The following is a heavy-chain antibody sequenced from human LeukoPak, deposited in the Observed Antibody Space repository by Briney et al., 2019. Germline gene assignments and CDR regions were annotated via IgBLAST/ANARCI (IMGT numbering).Heavy chain of an antibody. CDR2: ISGSGGSA. Sequence: GGTLRLSCAASGFTFSSYGMSWVRQAPGKGLEWVSAISGSGGSAYYADSVKGRFTISRDNSKNALYLQMNSLRAEDTAVYYCAKDQSAAAAAKFDPWGQGTLVTVSS. V-gene: IGHV3-23*01. D-gene: IGHD6-13*01. CDR3: AKDQSAAAAAKFDP. J-gene: IGHJ5*02. CDR1: GFTFSSYG.